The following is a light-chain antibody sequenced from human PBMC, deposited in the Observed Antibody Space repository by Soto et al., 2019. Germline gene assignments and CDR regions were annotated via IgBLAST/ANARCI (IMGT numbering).Light chain of an antibody. V-gene: IGKV1-5*01. CDR3: QQYHDYWT. J-gene: IGKJ1*01. Sequence: DIQMTQSPSTLSASIGDRVTITCRASQSISGWLAWYQQKPGKAPKLLISDVYTLESGVPSRFSGSGSGTEFTLTISRLQPDVFAVYYCQQYHDYWTFGPGTKVEVQ. CDR2: DVY. CDR1: QSISGW.